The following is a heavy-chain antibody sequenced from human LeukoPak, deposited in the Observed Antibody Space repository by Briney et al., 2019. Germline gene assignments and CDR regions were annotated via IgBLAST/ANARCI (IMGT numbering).Heavy chain of an antibody. J-gene: IGHJ3*02. D-gene: IGHD1-26*01. V-gene: IGHV4-59*01. CDR1: GGSISSYY. Sequence: KASETLSLTCTVSGGSISSYYWSWIRQPPGKGLEWIGYIYYSGSTNYNPSLKSRVTISVDTSKNQFSLKLSSVTAADTAVYYCARGRGYAFDICGQGTMVTVSS. CDR3: ARGRGYAFDI. CDR2: IYYSGST.